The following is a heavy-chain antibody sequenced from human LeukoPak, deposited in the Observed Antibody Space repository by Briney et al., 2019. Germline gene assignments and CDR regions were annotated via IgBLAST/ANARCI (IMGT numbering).Heavy chain of an antibody. Sequence: SETLSLTCTLSVGSIRRFFWSCIRQPPGKGLKWIGYFHSSGSTKYNTSLRSPLIISVDMSKNRFSLNLRYVSVAGTAVYYCARLVPGNYDILTGDPKVVFDFWGQGALVTVSS. CDR2: FHSSGST. J-gene: IGHJ4*02. CDR1: VGSIRRFF. D-gene: IGHD3-9*01. CDR3: ARLVPGNYDILTGDPKVVFDF. V-gene: IGHV4-59*01.